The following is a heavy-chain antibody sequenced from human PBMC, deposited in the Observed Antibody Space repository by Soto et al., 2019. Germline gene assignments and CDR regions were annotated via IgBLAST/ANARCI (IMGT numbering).Heavy chain of an antibody. J-gene: IGHJ5*01. CDR1: VDSISSATHY. D-gene: IGHD7-27*01. V-gene: IGHV4-31*06. CDR3: LGRLTSIYKPVNS. CDR2: VSSSGNS. Sequence: SEKLSHTCTVSVDSISSATHYWNWIRQHPGKGLEWVGYVSSSGNSYYSPSLKSRVFMSVDTSKNLFSLKLSSVTAADTAIYYCLGRLTSIYKPVNSWG.